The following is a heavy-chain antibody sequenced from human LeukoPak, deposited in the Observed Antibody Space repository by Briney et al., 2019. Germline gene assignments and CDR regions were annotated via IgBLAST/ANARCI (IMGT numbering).Heavy chain of an antibody. CDR2: IKPSGDST. Sequence: GASVTVSYKSSVYTFINYYIHWVRQAPGQGREGRGVIKPSGDSTSSAQKFQGRLTMTTDTSTSTAYMELSSLRSEDTAVYYCARGGGYCTSISCSRVDYWGQGTLVTVSS. D-gene: IGHD2-2*01. J-gene: IGHJ4*02. CDR1: VYTFINYY. V-gene: IGHV1-46*01. CDR3: ARGGGYCTSISCSRVDY.